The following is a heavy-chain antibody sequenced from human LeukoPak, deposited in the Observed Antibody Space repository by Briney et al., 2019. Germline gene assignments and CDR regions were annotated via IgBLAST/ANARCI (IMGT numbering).Heavy chain of an antibody. Sequence: SQTLSPTCTVSGGSVSSGSYYWSWIRQPAGKGLEWIGRIYTSGSTNYNPSLKSRVTISVDTSKNQFSLKLSSVTAADTAVYYCVRVPVASGSPDLWGRGTLVTVSS. J-gene: IGHJ2*01. CDR3: VRVPVASGSPDL. CDR1: GGSVSSGSYY. D-gene: IGHD3-22*01. CDR2: IYTSGST. V-gene: IGHV4-61*02.